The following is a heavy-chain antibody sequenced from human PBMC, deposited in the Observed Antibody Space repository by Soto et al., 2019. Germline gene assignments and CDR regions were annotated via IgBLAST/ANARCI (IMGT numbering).Heavy chain of an antibody. CDR1: GGTFRSYA. CDR2: IIPIFGTA. CDR3: ARRVGELLGSYYYGIDV. J-gene: IGHJ6*02. D-gene: IGHD3-10*01. Sequence: QVQLVQSGAEVKKPGSSVKVSCKASGGTFRSYAISWVRQAPGQGLEWMGGIIPIFGTANYAQKFQGRVTITADESTRTAYMELSSLRSEATAVYYCARRVGELLGSYYYGIDVWGQGTTVTVSS. V-gene: IGHV1-69*12.